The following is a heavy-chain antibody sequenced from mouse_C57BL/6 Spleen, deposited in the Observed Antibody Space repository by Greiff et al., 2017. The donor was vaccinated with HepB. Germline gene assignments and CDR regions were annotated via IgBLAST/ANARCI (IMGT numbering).Heavy chain of an antibody. J-gene: IGHJ4*01. V-gene: IGHV1-9*01. CDR2: ILPGSGST. CDR1: GYTFTGYW. Sequence: VQLQQSGAELMKPGASVKLSCKATGYTFTGYWIEWVKQRPGHGLEWIGEILPGSGSTNYNEKFKGKATFTADTSSNTAYMQLISLTTEASAIYYWARGVYYGYHDYAMDYWGQGTSVTVSS. D-gene: IGHD2-2*01. CDR3: ARGVYYGYHDYAMDY.